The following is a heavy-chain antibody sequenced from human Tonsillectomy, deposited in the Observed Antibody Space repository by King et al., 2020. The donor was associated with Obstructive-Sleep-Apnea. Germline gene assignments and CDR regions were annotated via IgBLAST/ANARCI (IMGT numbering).Heavy chain of an antibody. Sequence: VQLQESGPGLVKPSETLSLTCTVSNGSISSYYWSWIRQPPGKGLEWIGYIYYSGSTKYNPSLKSRATISVDPSKNQFSLKLNSVTAADTAVYYCAGEQGVGALTGLGYFDLWGRGTLVTVSS. J-gene: IGHJ2*01. CDR2: IYYSGST. CDR3: AGEQGVGALTGLGYFDL. V-gene: IGHV4-59*01. CDR1: NGSISSYY. D-gene: IGHD7-27*01.